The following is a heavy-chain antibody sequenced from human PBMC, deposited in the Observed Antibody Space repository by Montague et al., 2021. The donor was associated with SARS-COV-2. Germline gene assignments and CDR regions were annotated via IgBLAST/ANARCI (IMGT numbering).Heavy chain of an antibody. CDR1: GFTFRSYW. D-gene: IGHD1-26*01. V-gene: IGHV3-7*03. Sequence: SLRLSCAASGFTFRSYWMSWVRQTPGKGLEWVANIKPDGGEKHYVDSVKGRFTISRDNAKNSLNLQMDSLRAEDTALYYCARDSRIVGATGGMDVWGQGTTVIVSS. CDR3: ARDSRIVGATGGMDV. CDR2: IKPDGGEK. J-gene: IGHJ6*02.